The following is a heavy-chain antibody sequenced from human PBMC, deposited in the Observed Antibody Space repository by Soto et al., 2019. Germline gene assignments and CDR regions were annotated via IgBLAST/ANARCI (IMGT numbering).Heavy chain of an antibody. J-gene: IGHJ4*02. D-gene: IGHD2-2*01. CDR2: LYSGGKS. V-gene: IGHV3-53*01. CDR3: SKNNVAPAFVGFEY. CDR1: GVNFDSSY. Sequence: GSXIRSCAASGVNFDSSYMSCCRQAPGKGLEWVAILYSGGKSYYAESVRGRFTISRDISKNTLDLQMNRLTADDTAVYYCSKNNVAPAFVGFEYWGQGTLVTVSS.